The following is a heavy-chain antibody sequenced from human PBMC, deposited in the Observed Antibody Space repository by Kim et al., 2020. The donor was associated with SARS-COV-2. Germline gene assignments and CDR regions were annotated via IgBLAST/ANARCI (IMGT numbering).Heavy chain of an antibody. V-gene: IGHV1-46*01. D-gene: IGHD1-26*01. Sequence: GSTSYAQKCQGRVTMTRDTSTSTVYMELSSLRSEDTAVYYCARVGRGFDYWGQGTLVTVSS. CDR3: ARVGRGFDY. CDR2: GST. J-gene: IGHJ4*02.